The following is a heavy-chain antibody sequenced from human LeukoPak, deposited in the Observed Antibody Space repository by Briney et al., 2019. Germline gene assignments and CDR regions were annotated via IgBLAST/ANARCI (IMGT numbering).Heavy chain of an antibody. CDR1: GFTFSSYS. J-gene: IGHJ3*02. D-gene: IGHD2-15*01. Sequence: GGSLRLSCAASGFTFSSYSMNWVRQAPGKGLEWVANIKQDGSEKYYVDSVKGRFTISRDNAKNSLYLQMNSLRAEDTAVYYCARVGGGSCYDAFDIWGQGTMVTVSS. CDR2: IKQDGSEK. V-gene: IGHV3-7*01. CDR3: ARVGGGSCYDAFDI.